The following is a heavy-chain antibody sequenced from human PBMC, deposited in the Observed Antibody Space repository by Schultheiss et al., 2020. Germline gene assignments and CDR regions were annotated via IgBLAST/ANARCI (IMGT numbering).Heavy chain of an antibody. V-gene: IGHV4-39*01. D-gene: IGHD6-6*01. CDR3: ARQTSWWSRELWEARPGWIDP. Sequence: SETLSLTCTVSGGSISSGGYYWGWIRQPPGEGLALIGGVYYSGSTYYNPSLKSRVTISLDTSKNLFSLKLNSVTAADTAVYYCARQTSWWSRELWEARPGWIDPWGQGILVTVSS. J-gene: IGHJ5*02. CDR1: GGSISSGGYY. CDR2: VYYSGST.